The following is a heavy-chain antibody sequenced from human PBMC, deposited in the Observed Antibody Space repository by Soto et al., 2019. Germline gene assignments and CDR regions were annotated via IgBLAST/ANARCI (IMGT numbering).Heavy chain of an antibody. J-gene: IGHJ2*01. CDR1: GFSFSRYA. Sequence: EVQVLESGGGLVQPGGSLRLSCAASGFSFSRYAMTWVRQAPGKGLEWVSAISGNDDSTFYGDSVKGRFTVSRDSSKNPLSLQMNSMRVADTAVYYCVKVCLDYGYFYVWGRGTLVTVSS. D-gene: IGHD1-1*01. CDR2: ISGNDDST. V-gene: IGHV3-23*01. CDR3: VKVCLDYGYFYV.